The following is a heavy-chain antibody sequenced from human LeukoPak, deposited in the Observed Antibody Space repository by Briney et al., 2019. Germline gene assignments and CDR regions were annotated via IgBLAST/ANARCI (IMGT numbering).Heavy chain of an antibody. CDR3: AKDLVVVAPAAIERDY. CDR1: GFTFSSYA. J-gene: IGHJ4*02. Sequence: GGSLRLSCAASGFTFSSYAMSWVRQAPGKGLEWVSAISGSGGSTYYADSVKGRFTISRDNSKNTLYLQMNSLRAEDAAVYYCAKDLVVVAPAAIERDYWGQGTLVTVSS. V-gene: IGHV3-23*01. CDR2: ISGSGGST. D-gene: IGHD2-2*02.